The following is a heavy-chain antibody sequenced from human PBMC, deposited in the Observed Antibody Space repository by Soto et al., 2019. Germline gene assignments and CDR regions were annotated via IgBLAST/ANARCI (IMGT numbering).Heavy chain of an antibody. V-gene: IGHV2-5*02. Sequence: SGPTLVKPTQTLTLTCTFSGFSLSTSGVGVGWIRQPPGKALEWLALIYWDDDKRYSPSLKSRLTITKDTSKNQVVLTMTNMDPVDTATYYCAHSEGGGLRFLEWLAPHEWFDPWGQGTLVTVSS. CDR2: IYWDDDK. J-gene: IGHJ5*02. CDR1: GFSLSTSGVG. CDR3: AHSEGGGLRFLEWLAPHEWFDP. D-gene: IGHD3-3*01.